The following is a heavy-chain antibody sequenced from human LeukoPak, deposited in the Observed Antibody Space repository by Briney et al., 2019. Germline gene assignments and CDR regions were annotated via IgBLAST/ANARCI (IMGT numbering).Heavy chain of an antibody. CDR2: IWYDGSNK. CDR1: GFTFSSYG. CDR3: ASDYYDSSGYYRETDY. V-gene: IGHV3-33*01. J-gene: IGHJ4*02. D-gene: IGHD3-22*01. Sequence: GGSLRLSCAASGFTFSSYGMHWVRQAPGKGLEWVAVIWYDGSNKYYADSVKGRFTISRDNSKNTLYLQMNSLRAEDTAVYYCASDYYDSSGYYRETDYWGQGTLVAVSS.